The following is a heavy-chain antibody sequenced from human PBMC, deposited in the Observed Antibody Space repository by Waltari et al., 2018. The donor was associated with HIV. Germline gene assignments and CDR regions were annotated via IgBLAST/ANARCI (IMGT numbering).Heavy chain of an antibody. D-gene: IGHD1-7*01. CDR1: GFTFDDYA. Sequence: EVQLVESGGGLVQPGRSLRLSCAASGFTFDDYAMHWVRQAPGKGLEWVSGISCNSGSKGYADSEKGRFTISRDNAKNALDLQMNSLRAEDTALYYCAKDRGTGTTVYYYYGMDVWGQGTTVTVSS. V-gene: IGHV3-9*01. J-gene: IGHJ6*02. CDR2: ISCNSGSK. CDR3: AKDRGTGTTVYYYYGMDV.